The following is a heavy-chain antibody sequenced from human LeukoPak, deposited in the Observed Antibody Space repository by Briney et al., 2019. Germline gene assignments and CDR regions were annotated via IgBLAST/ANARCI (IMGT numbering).Heavy chain of an antibody. V-gene: IGHV3-74*01. D-gene: IGHD4-11*01. CDR3: AKGGSKAPDY. CDR1: GFTVSNYW. Sequence: GGSLRLSCAASGFTVSNYWMHWVRQAPGKGLVWVSRIHSDGSSTTYADSVKGRFTISRDNAKNTLYLQMNSLTAEDTAVYYCAKGGSKAPDYWGQGTLVTVSS. J-gene: IGHJ4*02. CDR2: IHSDGSST.